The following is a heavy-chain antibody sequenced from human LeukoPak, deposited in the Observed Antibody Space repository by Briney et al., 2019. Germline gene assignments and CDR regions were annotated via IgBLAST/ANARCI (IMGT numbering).Heavy chain of an antibody. CDR2: IYYSGST. CDR3: ARCGNSWFDP. Sequence: SETLSLTCTVSGGSISSYYWSWIRQPPGKGLEWIWYIYYSGSTNYNPSLKSRVTISVATSKNQFSLKLSSVTAADTAVYYCARCGNSWFDPWGQGTLVTVSS. J-gene: IGHJ5*02. V-gene: IGHV4-59*01. D-gene: IGHD2/OR15-2a*01. CDR1: GGSISSYY.